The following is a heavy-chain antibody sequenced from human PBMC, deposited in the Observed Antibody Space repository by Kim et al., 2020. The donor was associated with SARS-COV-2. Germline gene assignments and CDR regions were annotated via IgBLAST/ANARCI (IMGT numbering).Heavy chain of an antibody. Sequence: GGSLRLSCAASGFTFNSYAMHWVRQAPGKGLEWVSLISGGGGTTYYADSVKGRFTISRDNSKNSLYLQMNSLRAEDTAVYFCTRARLGREVAAAALDDWGQGTLVTVAS. CDR3: TRARLGREVAAAALDD. D-gene: IGHD6-25*01. J-gene: IGHJ4*02. CDR2: ISGGGGTT. CDR1: GFTFNSYA. V-gene: IGHV3-48*01.